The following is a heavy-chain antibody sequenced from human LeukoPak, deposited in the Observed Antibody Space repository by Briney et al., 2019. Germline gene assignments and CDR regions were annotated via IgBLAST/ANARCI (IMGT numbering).Heavy chain of an antibody. D-gene: IGHD5-12*01. V-gene: IGHV3-23*01. CDR2: IGRSGGST. CDR3: ARDRSVRWIGY. Sequence: GGSLRLSCAASGFIFSSYAMSWVRQAPGKGLEWVSAIGRSGGSTYHADSVKGRFTISRDNSRNTLFLQMNSLRADDTAVYYCARDRSVRWIGYWGQGTLVTVSS. J-gene: IGHJ4*02. CDR1: GFIFSSYA.